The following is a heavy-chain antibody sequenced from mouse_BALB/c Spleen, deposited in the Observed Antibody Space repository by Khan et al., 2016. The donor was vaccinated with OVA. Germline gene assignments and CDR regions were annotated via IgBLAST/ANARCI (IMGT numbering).Heavy chain of an antibody. CDR2: ISSVAYSN. CDR3: ARGGFAY. CDR1: GYTFIDYG. V-gene: IGHV5-15*02. Sequence: EVELVESGGGLVQPGGSRKLSCAASGYTFIDYGMAWVRQTPGKGPEWIAFISSVAYSNYYADTVTGRFTISRENAKNTLYLEMSSLRSDDTAMYYCARGGFAYWGQGTLVTVSA. J-gene: IGHJ3*01.